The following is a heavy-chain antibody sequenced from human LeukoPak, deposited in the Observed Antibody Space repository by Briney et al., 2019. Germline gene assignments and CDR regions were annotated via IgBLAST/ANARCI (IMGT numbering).Heavy chain of an antibody. Sequence: PGGSLRLSCVASGFTFSSHAMHWVRQAPGKGLEWVAVISFDGSNKYYTGSVKGRFAISRDNSKNTLYLQMNSLRAEDTAVSYCARGRYCTTSSCYSYYHYYNMDVWGKGTTVTVSS. CDR2: ISFDGSNK. D-gene: IGHD2-2*01. CDR1: GFTFSSHA. J-gene: IGHJ6*03. CDR3: ARGRYCTTSSCYSYYHYYNMDV. V-gene: IGHV3-30*09.